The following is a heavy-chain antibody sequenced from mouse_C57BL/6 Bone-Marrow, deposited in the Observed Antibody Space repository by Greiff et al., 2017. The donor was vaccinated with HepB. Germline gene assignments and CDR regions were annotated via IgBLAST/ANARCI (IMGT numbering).Heavy chain of an antibody. CDR2: INYDGSST. Sequence: DVKLVESEGGLVQPGSSMKLSCTASGFTFSDYYMAWVRQVPEKGLEWVANINYDGSSTYYLDSLKSRFIISRDNAKNILYLQMSSLKSEDTATYYCAREVITTVVDYFDYWGQGTTLTVSS. CDR1: GFTFSDYY. J-gene: IGHJ2*01. D-gene: IGHD1-1*01. V-gene: IGHV5-16*01. CDR3: AREVITTVVDYFDY.